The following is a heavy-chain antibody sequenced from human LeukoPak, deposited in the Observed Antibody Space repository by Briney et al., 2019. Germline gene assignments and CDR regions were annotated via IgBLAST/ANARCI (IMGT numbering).Heavy chain of an antibody. Sequence: GGSLRLSCAASGFTFSSFAMSWVRQAPGKGLEWVSTFSGNGGSTYYADSVKGRFTISRDNSKNTLYLQMNSLRAEDTAVYYCAKSGPNRFDYWGQGTLVTVSS. J-gene: IGHJ4*02. CDR1: GFTFSSFA. CDR2: FSGNGGST. D-gene: IGHD2-15*01. V-gene: IGHV3-23*01. CDR3: AKSGPNRFDY.